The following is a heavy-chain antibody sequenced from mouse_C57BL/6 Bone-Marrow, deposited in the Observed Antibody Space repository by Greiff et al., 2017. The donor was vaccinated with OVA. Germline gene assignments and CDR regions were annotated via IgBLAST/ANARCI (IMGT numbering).Heavy chain of an antibody. CDR1: GYAFSSSW. Sequence: QVQLQQSGPELVKPGASVKISCKASGYAFSSSWMNWVKQRPGKGLEWIGRIYPGDGDTNYNGKFKGKATLTAAKSSSTAYMQLSSLTSEDSAVYFCARSSTGRYFDVWGTGTTVTVSS. J-gene: IGHJ1*03. CDR2: IYPGDGDT. V-gene: IGHV1-82*01. CDR3: ARSSTGRYFDV.